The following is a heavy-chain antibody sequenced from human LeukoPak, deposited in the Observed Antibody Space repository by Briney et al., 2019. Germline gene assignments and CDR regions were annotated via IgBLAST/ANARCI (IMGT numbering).Heavy chain of an antibody. D-gene: IGHD6-6*01. CDR2: MNPNSGNT. Sequence: GSVKVSCKASGYTFTSYDINWVRQATGQGLEWMGWMNPNSGNTGYAQKFQGRVTMTRNTSISTAYMELSSLRSEDTAVYYCATASRGKYSSTSVIGYYYYMDVWGKGTTVTVSS. CDR1: GYTFTSYD. CDR3: ATASRGKYSSTSVIGYYYYMDV. J-gene: IGHJ6*03. V-gene: IGHV1-8*01.